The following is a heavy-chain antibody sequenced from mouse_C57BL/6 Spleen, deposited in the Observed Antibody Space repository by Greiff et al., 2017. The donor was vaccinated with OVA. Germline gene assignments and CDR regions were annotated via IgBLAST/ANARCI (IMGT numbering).Heavy chain of an antibody. Sequence: ESGPGLVKPSQSLSLTCSVTGYSITSGYFWNWIRQFPGNKLEWMGYISYDGSNYYNPSLKNRISITRDTSKNQFFLKLNSVTTEDTATYYCARGGNYCDYWGQGTTLTVSS. CDR1: GYSITSGYF. V-gene: IGHV3-6*01. CDR3: ARGGNYCDY. CDR2: ISYDGSN. J-gene: IGHJ2*01.